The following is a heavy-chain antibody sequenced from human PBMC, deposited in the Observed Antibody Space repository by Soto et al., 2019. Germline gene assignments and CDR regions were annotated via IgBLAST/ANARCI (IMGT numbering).Heavy chain of an antibody. CDR1: GFTFSSYV. CDR2: ISSNGGST. Sequence: GGSLRLSCSASGFTFSSYVMHWVRQAPGKGLEYVSAISSNGGSTYYADSVKGRFTISRDNSKNTLYLQMSSLRAEDTAVYYCVKDGRYCSTPSCYTSFDICGQGPMLTV. V-gene: IGHV3-64D*06. J-gene: IGHJ3*02. CDR3: VKDGRYCSTPSCYTSFDI. D-gene: IGHD2-2*02.